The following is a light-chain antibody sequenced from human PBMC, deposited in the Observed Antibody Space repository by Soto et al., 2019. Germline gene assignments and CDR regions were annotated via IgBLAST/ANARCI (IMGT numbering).Light chain of an antibody. Sequence: QSALTQPASVSGSPGQSITISCTGTSSDVGGYNYVSWYQQHPGKAPKLMIYEVSNRPSGVSNRFSGSKSGNTAPLTISGLQAEDEADYYCSSYTSSSTLVFGTGTKLTVL. V-gene: IGLV2-14*01. CDR2: EVS. CDR3: SSYTSSSTLV. J-gene: IGLJ1*01. CDR1: SSDVGGYNY.